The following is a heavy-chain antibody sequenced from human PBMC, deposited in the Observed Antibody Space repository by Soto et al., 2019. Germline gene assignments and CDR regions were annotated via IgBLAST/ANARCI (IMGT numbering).Heavy chain of an antibody. J-gene: IGHJ4*02. CDR1: GDTLADLN. V-gene: IGHV1-24*01. Sequence: ASVKLSCTDSGDTLADLNIHWVRQAPGKGLEWMGGYVPDQGKLVYAENFQGRVTMTEDTSTDTAYMELSSLRFEDTAVYFCTSHVVMGALLYWGQGTLVTVSS. CDR2: YVPDQGKL. CDR3: TSHVVMGALLY. D-gene: IGHD1-26*01.